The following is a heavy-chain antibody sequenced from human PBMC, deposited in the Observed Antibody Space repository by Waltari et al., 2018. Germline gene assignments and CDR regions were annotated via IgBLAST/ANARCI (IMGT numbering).Heavy chain of an antibody. Sequence: QMQLHESGPGLVKPSETLSLTCTVAGGSVTTSNSLWGWVRQPPGKGLELIATIHYTGRTYFNASMKSRVSMAVDASKNQFSLRLTYAIDADSAVYYCARLSLYYGGREVDWGQGTLVTASS. D-gene: IGHD4-17*01. CDR2: IHYTGRT. CDR1: GGSVTTSNSL. J-gene: IGHJ4*02. CDR3: ARLSLYYGGREVD. V-gene: IGHV4-39*01.